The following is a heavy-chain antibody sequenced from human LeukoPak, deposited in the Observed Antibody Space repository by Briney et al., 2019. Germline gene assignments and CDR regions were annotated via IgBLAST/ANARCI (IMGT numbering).Heavy chain of an antibody. CDR2: ISSSSNYI. V-gene: IGHV3-21*04. Sequence: GGSLRLSCAASGFTFSSYSMNWVRQAPGKGLEGVSSISSSSNYIYYADSVKGRFTISRDNAKNSLYLQMNSLRAEDTAVYYCARFQYNYDSSGYFYVDYFDYWGRGTLVTVSS. CDR1: GFTFSSYS. CDR3: ARFQYNYDSSGYFYVDYFDY. D-gene: IGHD3-22*01. J-gene: IGHJ4*02.